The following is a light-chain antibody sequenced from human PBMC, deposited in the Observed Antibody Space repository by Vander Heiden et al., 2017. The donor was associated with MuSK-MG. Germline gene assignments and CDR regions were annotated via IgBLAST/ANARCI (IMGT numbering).Light chain of an antibody. J-gene: IGKJ3*01. CDR1: QSVRSSY. Sequence: ESVLTQSTGTLSLSPGERATLSCRASQSVRSSYLAWYQQKPGQAPRLLIYGASSRATGIPDRFSGSGSGTDFTLTISRLEPEDFAVYYCQQYGSSRFTFGPGTKVDIK. V-gene: IGKV3-20*01. CDR2: GAS. CDR3: QQYGSSRFT.